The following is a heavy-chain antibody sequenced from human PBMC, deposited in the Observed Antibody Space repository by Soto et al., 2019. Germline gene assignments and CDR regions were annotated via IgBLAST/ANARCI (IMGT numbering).Heavy chain of an antibody. V-gene: IGHV3-30*18. CDR3: AKNASSSYTPGLDP. CDR1: GFTFSSYG. Sequence: GGSLRLSCAASGFTFSSYGMHWVRQAPGKGLEWVAVISYDGSNKYYADSVKGRFTISRDNSKNTLYLQMNSLRAEDTAVYYCAKNASSSYTPGLDPWGQGTLVTVSS. CDR2: ISYDGSNK. D-gene: IGHD6-13*01. J-gene: IGHJ5*02.